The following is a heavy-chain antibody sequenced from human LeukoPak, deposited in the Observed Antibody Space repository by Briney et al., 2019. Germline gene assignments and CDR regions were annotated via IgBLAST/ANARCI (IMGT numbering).Heavy chain of an antibody. V-gene: IGHV4-39*07. D-gene: IGHD3-3*01. CDR2: IYYSGST. Sequence: PSETLSLTCTVSGGSISSSSYYWGWSRQPPGKGLEWIGSIYYSGSTYYNPSLKSRVTISVDTSKNQFSLKLSSVTAADTAVYYCARDRYDFWSGYPGFDYWGQGTLVTVSS. CDR3: ARDRYDFWSGYPGFDY. J-gene: IGHJ4*02. CDR1: GGSISSSSYY.